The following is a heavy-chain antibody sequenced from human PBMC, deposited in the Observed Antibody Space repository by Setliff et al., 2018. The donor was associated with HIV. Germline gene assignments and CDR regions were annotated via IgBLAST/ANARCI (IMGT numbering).Heavy chain of an antibody. D-gene: IGHD3-10*01. CDR1: GYTFTNYA. Sequence: ASVKVSCKASGYTFTNYAIHWVRQAPGQRLEWMGWINAGNGDTKYSQKFQGRVTITTDTSASTAYMELNSLSSEDTAVYYCATLDYYGSQTYNLALHYWGQGTLVTVS. V-gene: IGHV1-3*01. CDR3: ATLDYYGSQTYNLALHY. J-gene: IGHJ4*02. CDR2: INAGNGDT.